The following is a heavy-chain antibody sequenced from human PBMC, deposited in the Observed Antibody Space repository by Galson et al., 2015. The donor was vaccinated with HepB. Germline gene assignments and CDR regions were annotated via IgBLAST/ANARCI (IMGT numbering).Heavy chain of an antibody. V-gene: IGHV3-33*01. D-gene: IGHD6-13*01. Sequence: SLRLSCAASGFTFSSYGMHWVRQAPGKGLEWVAVIWYDGSNKYYADSVKGRFTISRDNSKNTLYLQMNSLRAEDTAVYYCARDHIAAAPYGMDVWGQGTTVTVSS. CDR2: IWYDGSNK. J-gene: IGHJ6*02. CDR3: ARDHIAAAPYGMDV. CDR1: GFTFSSYG.